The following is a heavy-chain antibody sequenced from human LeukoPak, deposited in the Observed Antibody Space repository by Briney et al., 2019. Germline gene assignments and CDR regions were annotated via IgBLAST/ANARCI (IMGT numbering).Heavy chain of an antibody. D-gene: IGHD4-11*01. CDR3: ARGRHSSYASTWAFDP. Sequence: ASVKVSCKASGYTFTSYDINWVRQATGQGLEWMGWMNPNSGNTGYAQKFQGRVTITRNTSISTAYMELSSLRSEDTAVYYCARGRHSSYASTWAFDPWGQGTLVTVSS. J-gene: IGHJ5*02. V-gene: IGHV1-8*03. CDR2: MNPNSGNT. CDR1: GYTFTSYD.